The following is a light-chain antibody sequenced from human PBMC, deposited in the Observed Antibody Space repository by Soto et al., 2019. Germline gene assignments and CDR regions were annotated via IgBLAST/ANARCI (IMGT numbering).Light chain of an antibody. Sequence: EIVLTQSPATLSVSPGERVTLSCRARQCISINLAWNQQKPGQPPRLLIYGASTRAAGIPARFSGSGSGTEFTLPISSRQSEDFAVYYCHQYHEGPLTFGPGTKVDI. J-gene: IGKJ3*01. CDR2: GAS. V-gene: IGKV3-15*01. CDR1: QCISIN. CDR3: HQYHEGPLT.